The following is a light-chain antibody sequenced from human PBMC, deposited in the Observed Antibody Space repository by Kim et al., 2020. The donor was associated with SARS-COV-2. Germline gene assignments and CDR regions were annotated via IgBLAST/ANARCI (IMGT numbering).Light chain of an antibody. CDR3: QQTYGSPLT. V-gene: IGKV1-39*01. Sequence: ASVGDRVTNTCRASQTIGDYLNWYQQKPGKATKLLSSAAFGLNRGVSSRFSGSASGTDFTLTITSLQPEDFATYYCQQTYGSPLTFGHGTKVDIK. J-gene: IGKJ2*01. CDR2: AAF. CDR1: QTIGDY.